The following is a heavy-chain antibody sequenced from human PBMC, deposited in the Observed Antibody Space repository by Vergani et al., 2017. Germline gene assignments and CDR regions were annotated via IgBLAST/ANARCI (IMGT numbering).Heavy chain of an antibody. Sequence: QVQLVQSGAEVKKPGASVKVSCKASGYTFTSYYMHWVRQAPGQGLEWMGWINPNSGGTNYAQKFQGRVTMTRDTSISTAYMELSRLRSDDTAVYYCARIAPYSGSYYRRGDYYYGMDVWGQGTTVTVSS. J-gene: IGHJ6*02. V-gene: IGHV1-2*02. D-gene: IGHD1-26*01. CDR3: ARIAPYSGSYYRRGDYYYGMDV. CDR1: GYTFTSYY. CDR2: INPNSGGT.